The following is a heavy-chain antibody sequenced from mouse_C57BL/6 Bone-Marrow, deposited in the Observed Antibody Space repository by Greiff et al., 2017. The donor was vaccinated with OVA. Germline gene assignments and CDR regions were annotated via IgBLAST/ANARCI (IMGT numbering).Heavy chain of an antibody. J-gene: IGHJ3*01. CDR3: ARRYYGSSYVWFAY. Sequence: VQLQQSGPVLVKPGASVKMSCKASGYTFTDYYMNWVKQSHGKSLEWIGVINPYNGGTSYNQKFKGKATLTVDKSSSTAYMELSSLTSEDSAVYYCARRYYGSSYVWFAYWGQGTLVTVSA. V-gene: IGHV1-19*01. CDR1: GYTFTDYY. D-gene: IGHD1-1*01. CDR2: INPYNGGT.